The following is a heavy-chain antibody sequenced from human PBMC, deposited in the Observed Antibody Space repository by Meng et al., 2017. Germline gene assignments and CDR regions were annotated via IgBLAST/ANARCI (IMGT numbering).Heavy chain of an antibody. Sequence: GGSLRLSCAASGFIFSGSDIHWVRQASGKGLEWVGRIITKTNNYATAYAASVKGRFTISRDDSLTTAYLQMNSLRSEDTALYYCTVHITGHIWGRGTMVTVSS. CDR1: GFIFSGSD. CDR3: TVHITGHI. J-gene: IGHJ3*02. V-gene: IGHV3-73*01. CDR2: IITKTNNYAT. D-gene: IGHD1-20*01.